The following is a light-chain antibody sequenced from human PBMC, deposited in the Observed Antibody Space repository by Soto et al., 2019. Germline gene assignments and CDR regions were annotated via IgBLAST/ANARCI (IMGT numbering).Light chain of an antibody. CDR2: DVS. CDR3: TSYTTSGTYV. J-gene: IGLJ1*01. V-gene: IGLV2-14*03. Sequence: QSVLTQPASVSGSPGQSIAISCTGTSSDVGAYNFVSWYQHQPGKAPQLMIFDVSNRPSGVSDRFSGSKAGNTASLTISGLQAEDEADYXCTSYTTSGTYVFGIGTKVPVL. CDR1: SSDVGAYNF.